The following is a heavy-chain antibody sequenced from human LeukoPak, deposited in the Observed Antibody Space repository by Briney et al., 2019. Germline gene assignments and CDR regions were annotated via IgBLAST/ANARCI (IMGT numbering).Heavy chain of an antibody. CDR1: GFTFSDYA. Sequence: GESLRLSCAASGFTFSDYAMYWVRQAPGKGLEWVSSIDASGGATYYADSAKGRFTISRDNSKNTFYLQMNSLRAEDTAVYFCAKGSGSGWYGWFAPWGQGALVTVSS. D-gene: IGHD6-19*01. V-gene: IGHV3-23*01. J-gene: IGHJ5*02. CDR3: AKGSGSGWYGWFAP. CDR2: IDASGGAT.